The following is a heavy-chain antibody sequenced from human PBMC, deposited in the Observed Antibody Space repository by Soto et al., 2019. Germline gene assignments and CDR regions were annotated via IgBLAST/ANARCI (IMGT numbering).Heavy chain of an antibody. CDR3: ARGGRLSDFDY. J-gene: IGHJ4*02. Sequence: GGSLRLSCAASGFTFSSYAMSWVRQAPGKGLEWVAIIWYDGGNKYYADSVKGRFTISRDNPQNTLYLQMNSLRAEDTAVYYCARGGRLSDFDYWGQGTLVTVSS. D-gene: IGHD3-16*01. V-gene: IGHV3-33*08. CDR1: GFTFSSYA. CDR2: IWYDGGNK.